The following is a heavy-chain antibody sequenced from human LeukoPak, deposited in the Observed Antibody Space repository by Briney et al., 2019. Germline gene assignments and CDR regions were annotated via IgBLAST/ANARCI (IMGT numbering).Heavy chain of an antibody. CDR2: IYYSGST. D-gene: IGHD5-12*01. Sequence: ASETLSLTCTVSGGSISSHYWHWLRQPPGKGLECIGYIYYSGSTDYNPSLKSRVTISVDTSKNQFSLKLSSVTAADTAVYYCATNAGGYREPPLDYWGQGTLVTVSS. V-gene: IGHV4-59*11. CDR1: GGSISSHY. CDR3: ATNAGGYREPPLDY. J-gene: IGHJ4*02.